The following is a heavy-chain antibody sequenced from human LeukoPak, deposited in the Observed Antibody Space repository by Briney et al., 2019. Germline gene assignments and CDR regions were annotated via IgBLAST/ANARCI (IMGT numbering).Heavy chain of an antibody. J-gene: IGHJ5*02. CDR3: ARVIPDYYDSSGYYSPFDP. CDR1: GGSISSSGYY. CDR2: IYYSGST. Sequence: PSETLSLTCTVSGGSISSSGYYWGWIRQPPGKGLEWIGSIYYSGSTYYNPSLKSRVTISVDTSKNQFSLKLSSVTAADTAVYYCARVIPDYYDSSGYYSPFDPWGQGTLVTVSS. V-gene: IGHV4-39*01. D-gene: IGHD3-22*01.